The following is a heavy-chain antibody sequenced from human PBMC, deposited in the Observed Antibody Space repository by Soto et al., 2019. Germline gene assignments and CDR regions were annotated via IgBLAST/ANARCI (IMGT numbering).Heavy chain of an antibody. CDR1: GFTFSSYG. V-gene: IGHV3-33*01. D-gene: IGHD2-2*01. Sequence: PGGSLRLSCAASGFTFSSYGMHWVRQAPGKGLEWVAVIWYDGSNKYYADSVKGRFTISRDNSKNTLYLQMNSLRAEDTAVYYCARSDYYCSSNSCSICHYSGQGTLVSVST. CDR3: ARSDYYCSSNSCSICHY. CDR2: IWYDGSNK. J-gene: IGHJ4*02.